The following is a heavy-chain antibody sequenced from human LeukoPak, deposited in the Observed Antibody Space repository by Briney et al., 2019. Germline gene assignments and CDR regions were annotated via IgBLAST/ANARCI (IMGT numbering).Heavy chain of an antibody. CDR1: GGTFSSYA. CDR3: AREGANWLPPDY. J-gene: IGHJ4*02. CDR2: IIPIFGTA. D-gene: IGHD6-19*01. V-gene: IGHV1-69*06. Sequence: ASVKVSCKASGGTFSSYAISWVRQAPGQGLEWMGGIIPIFGTANYAQKFQGRVTITADKSTCTAYMELSSLRSEDTAVYYCAREGANWLPPDYWGQGTLVTVSS.